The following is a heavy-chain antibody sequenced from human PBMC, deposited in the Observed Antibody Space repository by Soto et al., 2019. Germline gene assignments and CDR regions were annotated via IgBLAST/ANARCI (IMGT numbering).Heavy chain of an antibody. CDR1: GGSISSSSYY. CDR2: IYYSGST. CDR3: ARSPSGLNIVATIPAFDI. Sequence: SETLSLTCTVSGGSISSSSYYWGWIRQPPGKGLEWIGSIYYSGSTYYNPSLKSRVTISVDTSKNQFSLKLSSVTAADTAVYYCARSPSGLNIVATIPAFDIWGQGTTVTVSS. J-gene: IGHJ3*02. D-gene: IGHD5-12*01. V-gene: IGHV4-39*01.